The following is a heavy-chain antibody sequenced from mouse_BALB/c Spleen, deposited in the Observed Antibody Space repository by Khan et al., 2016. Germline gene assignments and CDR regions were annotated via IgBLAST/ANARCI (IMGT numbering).Heavy chain of an antibody. CDR2: IRNKANGYTT. CDR3: ARDRVGYYDY. V-gene: IGHV7-3*02. CDR1: GFTFTDYY. D-gene: IGHD2-3*01. J-gene: IGHJ2*01. Sequence: EVELVESGGGLVQPGGSLRLSCATSGFTFTDYYMSWVRQPPGKALEWLGFIRNKANGYTTEYSASVKGRFTISRDNSQSILYLQMNTLRAEDSATYYCARDRVGYYDYWGQGTTLTVSS.